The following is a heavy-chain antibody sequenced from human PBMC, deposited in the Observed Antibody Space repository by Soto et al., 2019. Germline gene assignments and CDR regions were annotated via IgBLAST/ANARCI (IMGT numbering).Heavy chain of an antibody. J-gene: IGHJ3*02. V-gene: IGHV3-21*01. Sequence: GGSLRLSCAASGFTFSSYSMNWVRQAPGKGLEWVSSISSSSSYIYYADSVKGRFTISRDNAKNSLYLQMNSLRAEDTAVYYCARDPSDIVVVPAALDIWGKGTMVTVSS. D-gene: IGHD2-2*01. CDR1: GFTFSSYS. CDR2: ISSSSSYI. CDR3: ARDPSDIVVVPAALDI.